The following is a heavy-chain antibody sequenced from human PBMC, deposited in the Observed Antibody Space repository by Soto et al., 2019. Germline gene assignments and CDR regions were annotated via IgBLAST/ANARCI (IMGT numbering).Heavy chain of an antibody. CDR1: WGSLSSYY. CDR3: ARGGGFLGY. J-gene: IGHJ4*02. CDR2: IYYSGST. V-gene: IGHV4-59*12. Sequence: SETLSLTWSVSWGSLSSYYWSWIRQPPGKGLEWIGYIYYSGSTNYNPSLKSRVTISADRSKNQFSLKLSSVTAADTAVYYCARGGGFLGYWGQGTLVTVSS. D-gene: IGHD3-10*01.